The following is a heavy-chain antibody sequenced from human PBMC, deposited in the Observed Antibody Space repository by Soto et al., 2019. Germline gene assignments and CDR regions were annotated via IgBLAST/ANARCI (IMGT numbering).Heavy chain of an antibody. D-gene: IGHD3-22*01. Sequence: QVQLVQSGAAVKKPGSSVKVSCKASGGTFSSYAISWVRQAPGQGLEWMGGIIPIFGTANYAQKFQGRVTITADESTSTAYMELSSLRSEDTAVYYCARGLRKTYYYVSSGYFGTVYGGQGTLVTVSS. CDR3: ARGLRKTYYYVSSGYFGTVY. J-gene: IGHJ4*02. CDR2: IIPIFGTA. V-gene: IGHV1-69*01. CDR1: GGTFSSYA.